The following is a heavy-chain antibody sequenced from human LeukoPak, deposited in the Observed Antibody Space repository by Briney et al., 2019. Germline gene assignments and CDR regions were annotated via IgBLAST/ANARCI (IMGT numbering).Heavy chain of an antibody. CDR3: ANGNGFDY. CDR1: GFTFSTYW. V-gene: IGHV3-7*01. CDR2: IKQDGSET. Sequence: GGSLRLSCATSGFTFSTYWMSWVRQAPGKGLEWVANIKQDGSETYYADSVKGRFTIFRDNAKNSLYLQMDSLRVEDTAVYYCANGNGFDYWGQGTLVIVSS. J-gene: IGHJ4*02. D-gene: IGHD5-24*01.